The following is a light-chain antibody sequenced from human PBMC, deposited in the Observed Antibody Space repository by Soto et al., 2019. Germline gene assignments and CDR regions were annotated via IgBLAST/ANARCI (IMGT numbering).Light chain of an antibody. CDR1: SSDVGNYNY. CDR2: DVS. V-gene: IGLV2-14*03. CDR3: SSYTSSSTLDVV. J-gene: IGLJ2*01. Sequence: QSALTQPASVSGSPGQSITISCTGTSSDVGNYNYVSWYQQHPGKAPKLMIYDVSNRTSGVSNRFSGSKSGNTASLTISGLQAEDEDDDDCSSYTSSSTLDVVFGGGTKLTVL.